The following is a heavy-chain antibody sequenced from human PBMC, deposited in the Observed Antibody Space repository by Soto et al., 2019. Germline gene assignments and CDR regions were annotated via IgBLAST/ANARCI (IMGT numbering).Heavy chain of an antibody. Sequence: PGGSLGLSCAASGFTFSSYAMSWVRQAPGKGLEWVSAISGSGGSTYYADSVKGRFTISRDNSKNTLYLQMNSLRAEDTAVYYCAKEAIDSSGFPPGTSPRQRYYFDYWGQGTLVTLSS. V-gene: IGHV3-23*01. CDR1: GFTFSSYA. CDR3: AKEAIDSSGFPPGTSPRQRYYFDY. CDR2: ISGSGGST. J-gene: IGHJ4*02. D-gene: IGHD3-22*01.